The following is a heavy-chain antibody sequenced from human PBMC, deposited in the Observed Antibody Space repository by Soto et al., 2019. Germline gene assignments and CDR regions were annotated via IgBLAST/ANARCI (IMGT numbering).Heavy chain of an antibody. CDR3: AKGSRITMVRGVNDY. V-gene: IGHV3-23*01. J-gene: IGHJ4*02. CDR2: ISGGAGDT. Sequence: PGGSLRLSCAASGFTFSNYAMNWVRQAPGKGLEWVSAISGGAGDTYYADPVKGRFIVSRDNSKNTLYLQMKSLRAEDTAVYYCAKGSRITMVRGVNDYWGRGTLVTVSS. D-gene: IGHD3-10*01. CDR1: GFTFSNYA.